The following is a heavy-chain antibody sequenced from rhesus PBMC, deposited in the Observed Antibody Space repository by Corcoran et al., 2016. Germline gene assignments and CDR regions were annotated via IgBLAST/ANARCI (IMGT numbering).Heavy chain of an antibody. D-gene: IGHD6-31*01. Sequence: QVQLQESGPGVLKPSETLSLTCAVSGGSISDSYRWSWIRPPPGKGLEGIGYIYGRSTSTNYNPSLKSRVTISKDTSKNQFSLKLSSVTAADTAVYYCARSEYSSDSPSHYWGQGVLVTVSS. J-gene: IGHJ4*01. CDR1: GGSISDSYR. CDR2: IYGRSTST. CDR3: ARSEYSSDSPSHY. V-gene: IGHV4S10*01.